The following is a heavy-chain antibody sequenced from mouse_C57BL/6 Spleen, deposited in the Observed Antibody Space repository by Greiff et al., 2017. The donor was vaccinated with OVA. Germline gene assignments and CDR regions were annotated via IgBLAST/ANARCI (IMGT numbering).Heavy chain of an antibody. CDR2: IHPNSGRT. CDR1: GYTFTSYW. V-gene: IGHV1-64*01. J-gene: IGHJ4*01. Sequence: QVQLQQPGAELVKPGASVKLSCKASGYTFTSYWMHWVKQSPGQGLEWIGMIHPNSGRTNYNEKFKSKATLTVDKSSSTAYMQLSSLTSEDSAVYDCARDTRYYYMDYWGQGTSVTVSS. CDR3: ARDTRYYYMDY.